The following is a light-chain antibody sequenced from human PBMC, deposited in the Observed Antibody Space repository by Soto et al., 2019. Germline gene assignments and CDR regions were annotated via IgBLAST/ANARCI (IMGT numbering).Light chain of an antibody. CDR3: QQRRSWPPTIT. Sequence: EIVLTQSPPTLSLSTGERATLSCRASQSVSTYLAWYQQRPGQAPRLLIYDASYRATDIPPRFSGSGSGTDFTLTISSLEPEDFAVYYCQQRRSWPPTITFGQGARLEIK. CDR1: QSVSTY. CDR2: DAS. J-gene: IGKJ5*01. V-gene: IGKV3-11*01.